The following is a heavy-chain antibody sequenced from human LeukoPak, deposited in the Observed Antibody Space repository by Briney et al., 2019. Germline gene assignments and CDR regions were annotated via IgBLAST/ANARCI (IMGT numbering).Heavy chain of an antibody. CDR3: AKRMPAWGSALDY. V-gene: IGHV3-23*01. CDR2: ISGSGGST. CDR1: GFTFSSYA. D-gene: IGHD7-27*01. Sequence: PGGSLRLSRAASGFTFSSYAMSWVRQAPGTGLEWVSAISGSGGSTYYADSVKGRFTISRDNSKNTLYLQMNSLRAEDTAVYYCAKRMPAWGSALDYWGQGTLVTVSS. J-gene: IGHJ4*02.